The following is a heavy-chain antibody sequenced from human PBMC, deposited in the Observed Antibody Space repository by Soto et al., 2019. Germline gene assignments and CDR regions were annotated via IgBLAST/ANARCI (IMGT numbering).Heavy chain of an antibody. J-gene: IGHJ4*02. Sequence: GGSLRLSCVASGFTSSSYWMHWVRQAPGKGLVWVSRINSDGSSTSYADSVKGRFTISRDNAKNTLYLQMNSLRAEDTAVYYCARDYDSSGPADYWGQGTLVTVSS. CDR1: GFTSSSYW. V-gene: IGHV3-74*01. CDR2: INSDGSST. D-gene: IGHD3-22*01. CDR3: ARDYDSSGPADY.